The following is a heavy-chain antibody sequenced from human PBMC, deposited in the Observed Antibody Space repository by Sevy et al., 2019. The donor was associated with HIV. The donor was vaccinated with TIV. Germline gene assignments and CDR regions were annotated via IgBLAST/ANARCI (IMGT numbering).Heavy chain of an antibody. CDR1: GFTFSSYT. D-gene: IGHD3-22*01. CDR3: AKDRYYDSSGFYVWDY. Sequence: GGSLRLSCAASGFTFSSYTMSWVRQAPGKGLEWVSAIRGSGGSTYYAGSAQGRFTISRDNSKNTLYLQMESLRAEDTAVYYCAKDRYYDSSGFYVWDYWGQGTLVTVSS. V-gene: IGHV3-23*01. CDR2: IRGSGGST. J-gene: IGHJ4*02.